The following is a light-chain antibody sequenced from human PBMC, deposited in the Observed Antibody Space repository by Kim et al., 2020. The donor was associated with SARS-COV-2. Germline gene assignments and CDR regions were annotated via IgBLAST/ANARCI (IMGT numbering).Light chain of an antibody. CDR3: QAWDSSTPHGV. CDR1: KLGDKY. CDR2: QDS. V-gene: IGLV3-1*01. Sequence: SYELTQPPSVSVSPGQTASITCSGDKLGDKYACWYQQKPGQSPVLVIYQDSKRPSGIPERFSGSNSGNTATLTISGTQAMDEADYYCQAWDSSTPHGVFGGGTQLTVL. J-gene: IGLJ2*01.